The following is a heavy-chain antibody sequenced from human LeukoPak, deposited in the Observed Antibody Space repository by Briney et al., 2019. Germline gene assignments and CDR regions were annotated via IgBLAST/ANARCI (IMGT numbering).Heavy chain of an antibody. CDR3: ARLVYSGSYWDYWYYGMDV. Sequence: VASVKVSCKASGYTFTDYYMQWVRQAPGQGLEWMGGIIPIFGTANYAQKFQGRVTITADESTSTAYMELSSLRSEDTAVYYCARLVYSGSYWDYWYYGMDVWGQGTTVTVSS. CDR2: IIPIFGTA. CDR1: GYTFTDYY. D-gene: IGHD1-26*01. V-gene: IGHV1-69*13. J-gene: IGHJ6*02.